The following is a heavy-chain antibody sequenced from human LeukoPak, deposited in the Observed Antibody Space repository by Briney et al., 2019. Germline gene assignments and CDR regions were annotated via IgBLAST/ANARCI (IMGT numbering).Heavy chain of an antibody. V-gene: IGHV3-21*01. CDR3: ARSEPGGGILSVSPNDY. CDR1: GFTFSTYE. CDR2: ISSSSTYI. J-gene: IGHJ4*02. Sequence: SGGSLRLSYAASGFTFSTYEMNWVRQAPGKGLEWVSSISSSSTYISYADSVKGRFTISRDNAKNSLYLRMNSLRAEDTAVYYCARSEPGGGILSVSPNDYWGQGTLVTVSS. D-gene: IGHD3-9*01.